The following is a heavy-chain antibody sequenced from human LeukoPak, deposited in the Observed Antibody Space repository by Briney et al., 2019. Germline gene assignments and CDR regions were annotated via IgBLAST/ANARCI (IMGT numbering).Heavy chain of an antibody. CDR1: GXTVTSNY. Sequence: PGGSLRLSCVVSGXTVTSNYVNWVRQAPGKGLEWVSVIYSGGSTYYADSVKGRFTISRDNSKNTLYLQMNSLRAEGTAVYYCARHDGGYGPFDYWGQGTLVTVSS. CDR3: ARHDGGYGPFDY. V-gene: IGHV3-53*01. CDR2: IYSGGST. D-gene: IGHD5-12*01. J-gene: IGHJ4*02.